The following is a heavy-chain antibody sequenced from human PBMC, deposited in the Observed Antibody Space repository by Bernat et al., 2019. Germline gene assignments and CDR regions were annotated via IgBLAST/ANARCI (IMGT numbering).Heavy chain of an antibody. D-gene: IGHD6-13*01. J-gene: IGHJ4*02. CDR3: AKDVSSSWTPEDY. CDR2: ISYDGSNK. V-gene: IGHV3-30*18. Sequence: QVQLVESGGGVVQPGRSLRLSCAASGFTFSSYGMHWVRQAPGKGLEWVAVISYDGSNKYDADAVKGRFTISRDNSKNTLYLQMNSLRAEDTAVYYCAKDVSSSWTPEDYWGQGTLVTVSS. CDR1: GFTFSSYG.